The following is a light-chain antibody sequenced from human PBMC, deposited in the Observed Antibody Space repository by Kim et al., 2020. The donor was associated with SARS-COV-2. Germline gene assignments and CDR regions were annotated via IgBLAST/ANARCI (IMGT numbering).Light chain of an antibody. CDR2: QDR. J-gene: IGLJ2*01. V-gene: IGLV3-1*01. Sequence: SYELTQPPSVSVSPGQTASITCSGDKLGDKYACWYQQKPGQSPVLVIYQDRKRPSGIPERFSGSNSGNTATLTISGTQAMDEADYYCQAWDSSTGGVFGG. CDR3: QAWDSSTGGV. CDR1: KLGDKY.